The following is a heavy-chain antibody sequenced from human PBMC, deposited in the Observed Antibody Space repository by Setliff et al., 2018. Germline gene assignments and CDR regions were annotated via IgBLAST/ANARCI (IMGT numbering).Heavy chain of an antibody. CDR2: ISAYNGNT. D-gene: IGHD6-13*01. CDR1: GYTLTSYG. CDR3: ARGEGGIAAAGLFDY. V-gene: IGHV1-18*01. Sequence: ASVKVSCKASGYTLTSYGISWVRQAPGQGLEWMGWISAYNGNTNYAQKLQGRVTMTTDTSTSTAYMELRSLRSDDTAVYYCARGEGGIAAAGLFDYWGQGTLVTVSS. J-gene: IGHJ4*02.